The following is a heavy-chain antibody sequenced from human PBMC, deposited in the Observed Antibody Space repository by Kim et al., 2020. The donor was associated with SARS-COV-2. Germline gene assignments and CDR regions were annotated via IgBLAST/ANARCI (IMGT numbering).Heavy chain of an antibody. CDR3: AREVYYDGIDP. J-gene: IGHJ5*02. D-gene: IGHD3-22*01. CDR2: T. V-gene: IGHV4-30-2*04. Sequence: TYYKPTLRSRVTISVDTSKNLFSLKLSAVTAADTAVYYCAREVYYDGIDPWGQRTLVTVSS.